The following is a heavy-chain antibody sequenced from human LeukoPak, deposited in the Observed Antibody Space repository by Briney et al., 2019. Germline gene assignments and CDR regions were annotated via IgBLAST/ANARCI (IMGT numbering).Heavy chain of an antibody. V-gene: IGHV3-30*03. CDR1: GFTFSSYG. J-gene: IGHJ4*02. D-gene: IGHD3-3*01. Sequence: PGGSLRLSCAASGFTFSSYGMHWVRQAPGKGLEWVAVISYDGSNKYYADSVKGRFTISRDNSKNTLYLQMNSLRAEDTAVYYCARGTYYDFWSGYYTGGYFDYWGQGTLVTVSS. CDR2: ISYDGSNK. CDR3: ARGTYYDFWSGYYTGGYFDY.